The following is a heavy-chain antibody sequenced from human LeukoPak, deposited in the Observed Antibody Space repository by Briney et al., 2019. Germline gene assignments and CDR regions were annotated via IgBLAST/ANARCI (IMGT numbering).Heavy chain of an antibody. CDR2: ISWNSGSI. CDR1: GFTFDDYA. D-gene: IGHD6-19*01. CDR3: AKAVRPPVAGSSAFDI. Sequence: GGSLRLSCIASGFTFDDYAMHWVRQAPGKGLEWVLGISWNSGSIGYADSVKGRFTISRDNAKNSLYLQMNSLRAEDMALYYCAKAVRPPVAGSSAFDIWGQGTMVTVSS. J-gene: IGHJ3*02. V-gene: IGHV3-9*03.